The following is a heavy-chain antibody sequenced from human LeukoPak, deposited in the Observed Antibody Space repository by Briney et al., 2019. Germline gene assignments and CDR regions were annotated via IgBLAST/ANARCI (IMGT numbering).Heavy chain of an antibody. CDR2: ISTTGDRT. J-gene: IGHJ3*02. D-gene: IGHD3-16*01. V-gene: IGHV3-23*01. Sequence: GGSLRLSCAASAFTFTNYDMSWVRQAPGEGLEWVSSISTTGDRTYYADSVKGRFTISRDNAKNTLYLQMNSLRAEDTAVYFCARDVEGGTFDIWGQGTTVTVSS. CDR3: ARDVEGGTFDI. CDR1: AFTFTNYD.